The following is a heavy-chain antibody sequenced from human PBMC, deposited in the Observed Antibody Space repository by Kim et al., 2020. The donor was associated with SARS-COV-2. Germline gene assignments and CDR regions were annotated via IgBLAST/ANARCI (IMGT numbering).Heavy chain of an antibody. D-gene: IGHD3-10*01. Sequence: LKSRVTISLDTSKNQFSLKLSSVTAADTAVYYCARASYYYGSGSYYSFDYWGQGTLVTVSS. J-gene: IGHJ4*02. V-gene: IGHV4-31*02. CDR3: ARASYYYGSGSYYSFDY.